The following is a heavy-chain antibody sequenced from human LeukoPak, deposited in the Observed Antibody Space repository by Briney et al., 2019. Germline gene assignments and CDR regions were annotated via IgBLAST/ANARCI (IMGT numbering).Heavy chain of an antibody. V-gene: IGHV3-23*01. J-gene: IGHJ4*02. Sequence: PGGSLRLSCVASGFRFSNFAMSWVRQAPGKGLEWVSLIIGSSGDTLYADSVKGRFTISRDISKNRLYLQMNSLRAEDTALYYCAKGAYDYIEMGYFDDWGQGTLVTVSS. CDR2: IIGSSGDT. CDR3: AKGAYDYIEMGYFDD. D-gene: IGHD5-12*01. CDR1: GFRFSNFA.